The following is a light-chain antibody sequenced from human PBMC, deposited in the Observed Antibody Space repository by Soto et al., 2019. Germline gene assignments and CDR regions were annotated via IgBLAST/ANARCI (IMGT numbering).Light chain of an antibody. Sequence: QSALTQPASVSGSPGQSITISCTGSSGDIGDYKYVSWYKQHPGKAPKLMIYDVSNRPSGVSNRFSGSKSGNTASLTISRLQAEDEADYYCSSYTSTNFVIFGGGTKVTVL. CDR3: SSYTSTNFVI. CDR2: DVS. V-gene: IGLV2-14*03. J-gene: IGLJ2*01. CDR1: SGDIGDYKY.